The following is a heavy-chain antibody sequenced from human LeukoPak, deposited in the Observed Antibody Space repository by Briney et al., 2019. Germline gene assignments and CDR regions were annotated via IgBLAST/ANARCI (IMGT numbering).Heavy chain of an antibody. CDR2: IKSKTDGETR. V-gene: IGHV3-15*01. J-gene: IGHJ4*02. Sequence: GGSLRLSCAASGFTFSKAWQTWVRQAPGKGLEWVGRIKSKTDGETRDYAAPVKGRFTISRDDSKNTLYLQMNSLKTDDTAEYYCTTRTDFPVITAFDYWGQGTLVTVSS. D-gene: IGHD3-16*01. CDR1: GFTFSKAW. CDR3: TTRTDFPVITAFDY.